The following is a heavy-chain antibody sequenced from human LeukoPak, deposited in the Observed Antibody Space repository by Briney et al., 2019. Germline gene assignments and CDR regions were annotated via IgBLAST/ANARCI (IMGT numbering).Heavy chain of an antibody. CDR2: ISSSSSYI. CDR3: ARDSLWFGELRGFDY. CDR1: GFTFSSYS. Sequence: PGGSLRLSCAASGFTFSSYSMNWVRQAPGKGLEWVSSISSSSSYIYYADSVKGRFTISRDNAKNSLYLQMNSLRAEDTAVYYCARDSLWFGELRGFDYWGQGTLVTVSS. J-gene: IGHJ4*02. V-gene: IGHV3-21*01. D-gene: IGHD3-10*01.